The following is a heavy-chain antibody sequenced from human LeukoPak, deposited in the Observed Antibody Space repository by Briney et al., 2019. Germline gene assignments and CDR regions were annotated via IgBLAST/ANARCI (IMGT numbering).Heavy chain of an antibody. Sequence: SETLSLTCAVYGGSFSGYYWSWIRQPPGKGLEWIGEINHSGSTNYNPSLKSRVTISVDTSKNQFSLKLSSVTAADTAVYYCARRRPPVRGALGWFDPWGQGTLVTVSS. J-gene: IGHJ5*02. V-gene: IGHV4-34*01. CDR1: GGSFSGYY. CDR3: ARRRPPVRGALGWFDP. CDR2: INHSGST. D-gene: IGHD3-10*01.